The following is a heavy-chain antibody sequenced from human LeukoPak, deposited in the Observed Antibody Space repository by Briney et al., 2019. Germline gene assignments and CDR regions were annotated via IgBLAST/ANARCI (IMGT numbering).Heavy chain of an antibody. J-gene: IGHJ6*03. D-gene: IGHD1-26*01. Sequence: GGSLRLSCAASGFTFSSYGMHWVRQAPDKGLDWVAVISYDGSNKYYADSVKGRFTISRDNSKNTLYLQMNSLRAEDTAVYYCAKDSGTYWVDYYYMDVWGKGTTVTVSS. CDR2: ISYDGSNK. CDR1: GFTFSSYG. CDR3: AKDSGTYWVDYYYMDV. V-gene: IGHV3-30*18.